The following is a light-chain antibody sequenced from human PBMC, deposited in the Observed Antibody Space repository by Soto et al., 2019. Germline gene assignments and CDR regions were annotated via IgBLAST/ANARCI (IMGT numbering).Light chain of an antibody. CDR3: CSYASSTSYV. CDR2: DVS. CDR1: SSEVGGYNF. Sequence: QSVLTQPASVSGSPGQSITISCTGTSSEVGGYNFVTWYQQHPGEAPKLMIHDVSSRASGVPNRFSGSKSGTTASLTIPGLQAEDEADYYCCSYASSTSYVFGTGTKVTVL. J-gene: IGLJ1*01. V-gene: IGLV2-14*03.